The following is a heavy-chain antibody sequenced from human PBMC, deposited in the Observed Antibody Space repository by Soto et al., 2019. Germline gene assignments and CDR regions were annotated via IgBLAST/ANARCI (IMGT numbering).Heavy chain of an antibody. Sequence: ERSLRLSCAPSGLTLSRYGMSWVSPATGKGLEWVAAISYDGSNKYYADSVKGRFTISRDNSKKTLYLRMNSLRAEDTAVYFCAKGHVLRYFYWLLRKLASYYYGMDVWGQGPTVTVSS. CDR2: ISYDGSNK. V-gene: IGHV3-30*18. D-gene: IGHD3-9*01. J-gene: IGHJ6*02. CDR1: GLTLSRYG. CDR3: AKGHVLRYFYWLLRKLASYYYGMDV.